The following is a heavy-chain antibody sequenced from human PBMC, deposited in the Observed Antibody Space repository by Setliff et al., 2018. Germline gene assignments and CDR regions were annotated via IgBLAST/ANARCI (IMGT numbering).Heavy chain of an antibody. V-gene: IGHV4-34*01. Sequence: PSETLSLTCAVYGGSFNSYYWSWIRQPPGKGLEWIGEINQSGSTNYNPSLKSRVTMSVDTYKNQFSLKLSSVTAADTAVYYFARGLSYYDSSGYLLAPYAFDIWGQGTMVTVSS. CDR3: ARGLSYYDSSGYLLAPYAFDI. J-gene: IGHJ3*02. CDR1: GGSFNSYY. D-gene: IGHD3-22*01. CDR2: INQSGST.